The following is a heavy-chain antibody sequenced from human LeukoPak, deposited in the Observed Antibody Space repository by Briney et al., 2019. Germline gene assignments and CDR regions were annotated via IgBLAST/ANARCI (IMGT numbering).Heavy chain of an antibody. V-gene: IGHV3-23*01. D-gene: IGHD3-10*01. J-gene: IGHJ4*02. CDR1: GFTFSLYG. CDR3: AKGFYVSGSSNFDY. CDR2: LSGTGHNI. Sequence: GGSLRLSCVASGFTFSLYGMNWVRQAPGKGLEWVSTLSGTGHNIYYADSVKGRSTVSRDNSKNTVYLQMNSLRAEDTAVYYCAKGFYVSGSSNFDYWGLGTLVTVSS.